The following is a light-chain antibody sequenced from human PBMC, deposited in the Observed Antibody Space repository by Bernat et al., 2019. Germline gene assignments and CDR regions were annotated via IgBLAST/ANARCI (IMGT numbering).Light chain of an antibody. Sequence: QSAPTQPASVSGSPGQSITISCTGTSSDVGGYNYVSWYQQHPGKAPTLMIYDVSNRPSGVSNRFSVSKSGNTASLTISGLQAEDEADYYCSSYTSSSTLEVFGGGTKLTVL. CDR3: SSYTSSSTLEV. V-gene: IGLV2-14*01. CDR2: DVS. J-gene: IGLJ3*02. CDR1: SSDVGGYNY.